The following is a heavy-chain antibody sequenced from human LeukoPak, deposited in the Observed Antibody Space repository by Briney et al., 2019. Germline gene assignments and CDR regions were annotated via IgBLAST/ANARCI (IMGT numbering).Heavy chain of an antibody. J-gene: IGHJ6*03. V-gene: IGHV4-38-2*01. D-gene: IGHD3-10*01. CDR1: GYSISSGYY. CDR3: ARPGRGYYYYYMDV. CDR2: IYYSGST. Sequence: SETLSLTCAVSGYSISSGYYWGWIRQPPGKGLEWIGSIYYSGSTYYNPSLKSRVTISVDTSKNQFSLKLSSVTAADTAVYYCARPGRGYYYYYMDVWGKGTTVTVSS.